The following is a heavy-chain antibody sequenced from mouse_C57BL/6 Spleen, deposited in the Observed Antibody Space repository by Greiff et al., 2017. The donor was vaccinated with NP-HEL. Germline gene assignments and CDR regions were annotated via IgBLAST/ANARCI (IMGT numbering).Heavy chain of an antibody. CDR1: GYAFSSYW. CDR2: IYPGDGDT. J-gene: IGHJ3*01. D-gene: IGHD1-1*01. CDR3: ARSSATVVATYPAY. Sequence: QVQLQQSGAELVKPGASVKISCKASGYAFSSYWMNWVKQRPGKGLEWIGQIYPGDGDTNYNGKFKGKATLTADKSSSTAYMQLSSLTSEDSAVYFCARSSATVVATYPAYWGQGTLVTVSA. V-gene: IGHV1-80*01.